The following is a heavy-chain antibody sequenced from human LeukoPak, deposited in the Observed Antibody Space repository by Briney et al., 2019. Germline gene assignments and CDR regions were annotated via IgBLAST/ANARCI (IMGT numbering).Heavy chain of an antibody. CDR1: GXTFSRNG. Sequence: PGGSLRLSCAASGXTFSRNGMHWVRQAPGKGLEWVAVIWFDGTKKFYADSVKGRFTISRDDSKNTLYLQMNSLRAEDTAVYYCARDISYGTLDYWGQGTLVTVSS. V-gene: IGHV3-33*01. D-gene: IGHD3-16*01. CDR3: ARDISYGTLDY. J-gene: IGHJ4*02. CDR2: IWFDGTKK.